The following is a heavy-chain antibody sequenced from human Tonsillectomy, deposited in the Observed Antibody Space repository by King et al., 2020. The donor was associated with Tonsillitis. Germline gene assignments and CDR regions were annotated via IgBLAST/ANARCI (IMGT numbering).Heavy chain of an antibody. CDR2: LAYDGSNK. J-gene: IGHJ4*02. Sequence: VQLVESGGGVVQPGRSLRLSCAASGFTFSSYGMHWVRQAPGKGLEWVAVLAYDGSNKYYADSVKGRFTISRDNSKNTLYLQMNSLRAEDTAVYYCARDWAAAGTGDYWGQGTLVTVSS. V-gene: IGHV3-33*05. CDR3: ARDWAAAGTGDY. CDR1: GFTFSSYG. D-gene: IGHD6-13*01.